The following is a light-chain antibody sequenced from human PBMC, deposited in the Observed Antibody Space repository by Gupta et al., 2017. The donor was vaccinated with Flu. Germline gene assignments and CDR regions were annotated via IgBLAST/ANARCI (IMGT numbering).Light chain of an antibody. CDR2: LLGSESH. J-gene: IGLJ3*02. CDR3: EPWDSNNHRV. V-gene: IGLV4-60*01. CDR1: SCTSSYI. Sequence: KVTCTLSSCTSSYIIAWFHLHPRTAPRDSIRLLGSESHSRGGAVPGRFSGSGSGAAPSLTISPPPEEDAADYYCEPWDSNNHRVFGGGTKLTVL.